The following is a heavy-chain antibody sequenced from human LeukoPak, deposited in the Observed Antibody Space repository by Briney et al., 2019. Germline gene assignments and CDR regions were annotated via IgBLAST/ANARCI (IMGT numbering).Heavy chain of an antibody. D-gene: IGHD4-11*01. Sequence: GGSLRLSCAASGFTFSTYGMHWVRQAPGKGLEWVAFIRYDGSNKYYADSVKGRFTISRDNSKNTLYLQMNSLRAEDTAVYYCAKDLATVTYYLDYWGQGTLVTVSS. CDR1: GFTFSTYG. CDR2: IRYDGSNK. V-gene: IGHV3-30*02. CDR3: AKDLATVTYYLDY. J-gene: IGHJ4*02.